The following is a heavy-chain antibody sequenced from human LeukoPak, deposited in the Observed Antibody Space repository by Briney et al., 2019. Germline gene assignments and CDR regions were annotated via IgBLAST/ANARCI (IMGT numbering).Heavy chain of an antibody. CDR1: GYTFTSYG. V-gene: IGHV1-18*01. D-gene: IGHD3-3*01. Sequence: GASVKVSCKASGYTFTSYGISWVRQAPGQGLEWMGWISAYNGNTNYAQKLQGRVTMTTDTSTSTAYMELRSLRSDDTAVYYCASFEWIGYYDFWSGYLRVGAFDIWGQGTMVTVSS. CDR2: ISAYNGNT. J-gene: IGHJ3*02. CDR3: ASFEWIGYYDFWSGYLRVGAFDI.